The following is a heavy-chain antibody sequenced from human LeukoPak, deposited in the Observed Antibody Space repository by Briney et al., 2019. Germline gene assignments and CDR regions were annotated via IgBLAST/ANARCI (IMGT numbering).Heavy chain of an antibody. CDR3: ARDSSGWYYFDY. J-gene: IGHJ4*02. D-gene: IGHD6-19*01. CDR2: LNTDGSST. Sequence: AGGSLRLSCAASGFTFSSYWMHWVRQAPGKGLVWVSRLNTDGSSTSYADSVKGRFTISRDNAKNSLYLQMNSLRAEDTAVYYCARDSSGWYYFDYWGQGILVTVSS. CDR1: GFTFSSYW. V-gene: IGHV3-74*01.